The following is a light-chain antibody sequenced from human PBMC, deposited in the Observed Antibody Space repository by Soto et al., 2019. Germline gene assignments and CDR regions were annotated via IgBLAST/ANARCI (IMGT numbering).Light chain of an antibody. CDR2: DVS. CDR3: SSYTSSSTLV. CDR1: SSDVGGYNY. J-gene: IGLJ1*01. Sequence: QSVLTQPASVSGSPGQSITLSCTGTSSDVGGYNYGSWYQQHPGKAPKLMIYDVSNRASGVSNRCSGSKSGNTASLTISGLQAEDEAVYYCSSYTSSSTLVFGTGTKLTV. V-gene: IGLV2-14*01.